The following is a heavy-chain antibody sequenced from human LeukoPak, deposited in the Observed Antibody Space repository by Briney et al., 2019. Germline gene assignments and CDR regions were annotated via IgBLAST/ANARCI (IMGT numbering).Heavy chain of an antibody. CDR3: AGLITQWLAYFDY. V-gene: IGHV1-2*02. Sequence: ASVKVSCKASGYIFTNFYLHWMRQAPGQGFEWIGWINPGNGATDSAQKFQGRVTMTRDTSINTIYMDLSNLRSDDTAVYYCAGLITQWLAYFDYWGQGTLVTVSS. J-gene: IGHJ4*02. D-gene: IGHD6-19*01. CDR1: GYIFTNFY. CDR2: INPGNGAT.